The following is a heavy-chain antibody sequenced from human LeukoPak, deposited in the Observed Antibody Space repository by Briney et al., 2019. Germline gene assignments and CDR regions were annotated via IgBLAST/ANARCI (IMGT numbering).Heavy chain of an antibody. Sequence: SVKVSCKASGGTFSSYAISWVRQAPGQGLEWMGGIIPIFGTANYAQKYQGRVTITTDESTSTAYMELSSLRSEDTAVYYCARSTPNYYDSSGYYYAGGGYFDYWGQGTLVTVSS. CDR2: IIPIFGTA. D-gene: IGHD3-22*01. CDR1: GGTFSSYA. J-gene: IGHJ4*02. CDR3: ARSTPNYYDSSGYYYAGGGYFDY. V-gene: IGHV1-69*05.